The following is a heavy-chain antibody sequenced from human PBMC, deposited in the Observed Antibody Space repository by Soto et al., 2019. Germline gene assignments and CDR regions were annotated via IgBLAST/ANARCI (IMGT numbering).Heavy chain of an antibody. V-gene: IGHV1-24*01. Sequence: ASVKVSCKVSGYTLTELSMHWVRQAPGKGLEWMGGFDPEDGETIYAQKFQGRVTMTEDTSTDTAYMELSSLRSEDTAVYYCARGKDSSVDNDYWGQGTLVTVSS. CDR2: FDPEDGET. J-gene: IGHJ4*02. CDR3: ARGKDSSVDNDY. CDR1: GYTLTELS. D-gene: IGHD6-19*01.